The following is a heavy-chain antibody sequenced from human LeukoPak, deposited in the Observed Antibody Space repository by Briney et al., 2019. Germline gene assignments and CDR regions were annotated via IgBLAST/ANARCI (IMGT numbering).Heavy chain of an antibody. D-gene: IGHD1-26*01. CDR1: GATFSSYA. V-gene: IGHV1-69*05. J-gene: IGHJ6*03. Sequence: ASVKVSCKASGATFSSYAISWVRQAPGQGLEWMGGIIPIFSTANYAQKFQGRVTITTDESTRTAYMELSSLRSEDPAVYYCARVRVPDSGSSFSRPLLGYYLDVWGKGTTVTVSS. CDR2: IIPIFSTA. CDR3: ARVRVPDSGSSFSRPLLGYYLDV.